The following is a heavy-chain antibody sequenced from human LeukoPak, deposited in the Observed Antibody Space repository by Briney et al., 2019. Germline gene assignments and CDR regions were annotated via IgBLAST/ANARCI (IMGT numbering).Heavy chain of an antibody. CDR2: INSDGSST. J-gene: IGHJ4*02. V-gene: IGHV3-74*01. CDR1: GFTFEDYA. Sequence: GRSLRLSCAASGFTFEDYAMHWVRQAPGKGLVWVSRINSDGSSTSYADSVKGRFTISRDNAKNTLYLQMNSLRAEDTAVYYCASSWGAYYGYWGQGTLVTVSS. D-gene: IGHD1-26*01. CDR3: ASSWGAYYGY.